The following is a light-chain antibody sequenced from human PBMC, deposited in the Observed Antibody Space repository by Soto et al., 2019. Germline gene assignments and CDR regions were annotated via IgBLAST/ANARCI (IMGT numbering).Light chain of an antibody. CDR3: SSYTSSSTWV. V-gene: IGLV2-14*01. Sequence: QSALTQPASVSGSPGQSITISCSGTSSDVGGYNSVSWYQQHPGKAPKLMIFEVSYRPSGVSNRFSGSKSGNTASLTISGLQAEDEADYYCSSYTSSSTWVFGGGTKRPS. CDR2: EVS. CDR1: SSDVGGYNS. J-gene: IGLJ3*02.